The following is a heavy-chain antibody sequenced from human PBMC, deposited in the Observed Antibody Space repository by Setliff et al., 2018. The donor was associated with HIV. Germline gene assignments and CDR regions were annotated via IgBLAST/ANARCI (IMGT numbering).Heavy chain of an antibody. CDR1: GVSMTNNY. CDR3: ATSPAGEILGSRPFYFDY. D-gene: IGHD3-10*01. J-gene: IGHJ4*02. CDR2: LHASGNT. Sequence: SETLSLTCSVSGVSMTNNYWTWIRQSPGKGLEWIGRLHASGNTNYNPSLKSRVTMSIDTSKNQLSLRLTSVTAADTAVYYCATSPAGEILGSRPFYFDYWGQGTLVTVSS. V-gene: IGHV4-4*07.